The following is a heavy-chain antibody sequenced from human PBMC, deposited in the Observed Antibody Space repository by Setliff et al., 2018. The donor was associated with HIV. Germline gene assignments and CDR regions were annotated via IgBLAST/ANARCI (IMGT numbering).Heavy chain of an antibody. CDR2: MYHTGST. Sequence: PSETLSLTCAVSGYSISSGCYWGWIRQPPGKGLEWIGSMYHTGSTYYSPSLNSRFTISVDTSKNQFSLELRSVTAADTALYYCAPRHHKYGFLWGQGTLVTVS. CDR3: APRHHKYGFL. D-gene: IGHD3-10*01. V-gene: IGHV4-38-2*01. J-gene: IGHJ4*02. CDR1: GYSISSGCY.